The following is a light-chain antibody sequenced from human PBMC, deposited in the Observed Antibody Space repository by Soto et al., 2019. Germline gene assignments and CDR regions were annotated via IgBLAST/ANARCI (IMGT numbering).Light chain of an antibody. CDR3: QQRTNWPLT. CDR2: DAS. V-gene: IGKV3-11*01. CDR1: QSVDKY. Sequence: EIVLTQSPATLSFSPGERATLSCSASQSVDKYLVWYQQKPGQAPRLLIYDASSRATGIPARFSGSGSGTDVTLTITSLEPEDFAVYYCQQRTNWPLTFGGGTKLEIK. J-gene: IGKJ4*01.